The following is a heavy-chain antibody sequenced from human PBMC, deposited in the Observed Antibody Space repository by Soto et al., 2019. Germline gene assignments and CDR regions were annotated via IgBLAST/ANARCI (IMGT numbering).Heavy chain of an antibody. CDR2: ISYDGSNK. V-gene: IGHV3-30*18. D-gene: IGHD6-13*01. J-gene: IGHJ6*02. Sequence: GGSLRLSCAASGFTFSSYGMHWVRQAPGKGLEWVAVISYDGSNKYYADSVKGRFTISRDNSKNTLYLQMNSLRAEDTAVYYCAKVVRPYYYYGMDVWGQGTTVTVSS. CDR3: AKVVRPYYYYGMDV. CDR1: GFTFSSYG.